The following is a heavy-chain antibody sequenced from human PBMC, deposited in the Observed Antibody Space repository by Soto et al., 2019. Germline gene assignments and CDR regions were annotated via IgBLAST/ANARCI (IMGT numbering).Heavy chain of an antibody. V-gene: IGHV4-39*01. Sequence: SDTLSLTFTVSGCPIRSSSYYWSWIRQPPGKGLEWIGSIYYSGSTYYNPSLKSRVTISVDTSKNQYSLKLSSVTAADTAVYYCVTVTTSYYYYYMDVWGKGTTVS. CDR1: GCPIRSSSYY. CDR2: IYYSGST. CDR3: VTVTTSYYYYYMDV. J-gene: IGHJ6*03. D-gene: IGHD4-17*01.